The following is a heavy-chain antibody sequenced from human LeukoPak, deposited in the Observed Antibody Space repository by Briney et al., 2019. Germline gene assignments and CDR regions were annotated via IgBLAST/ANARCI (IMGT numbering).Heavy chain of an antibody. V-gene: IGHV4-61*02. D-gene: IGHD4-17*01. CDR1: GGSMKSGTYY. CDR3: ARGDSNDNDYGDYPDY. Sequence: SRTLSLTCTVSGGSMKSGTYYWSWIRQPAGKGLEWIGRIYTSGSTNYNPSLKSRVTISIDTSKNQFSLNLSSVTAADTAVYYCARGDSNDNDYGDYPDYWGQGTLVTVSS. CDR2: IYTSGST. J-gene: IGHJ4*02.